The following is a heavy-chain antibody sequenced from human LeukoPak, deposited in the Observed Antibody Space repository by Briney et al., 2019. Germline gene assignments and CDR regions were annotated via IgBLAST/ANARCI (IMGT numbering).Heavy chain of an antibody. CDR3: AKDIVVVVAATRWFDP. D-gene: IGHD2-15*01. Sequence: GRSLRLSCAASGFTFSSYGMHWVRQAPGKGLEWVSAISGSGGSTYYADSVKGRFTISRDNSKNTLYLQMNSLRAEDTAIYYCAKDIVVVVAATRWFDPWGQGTLVTVSS. CDR1: GFTFSSYG. J-gene: IGHJ5*02. CDR2: ISGSGGST. V-gene: IGHV3-23*01.